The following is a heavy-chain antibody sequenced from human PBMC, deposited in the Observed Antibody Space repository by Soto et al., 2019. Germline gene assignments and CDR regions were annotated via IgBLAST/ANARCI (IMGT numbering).Heavy chain of an antibody. CDR2: INHSGST. V-gene: IGHV4-34*01. Sequence: HVQLQQWGAGLLKPSETLSLTCAVYGGSFSGYYWSWIRQPPGKGLEWIGEINHSGSTNYNPSLKSRVTRSVDPSKNPFSLKLSSVTAADTAVYYCARYSYYDIFTGGVYFDYWGQGTLVTVSS. CDR3: ARYSYYDIFTGGVYFDY. D-gene: IGHD3-9*01. CDR1: GGSFSGYY. J-gene: IGHJ4*02.